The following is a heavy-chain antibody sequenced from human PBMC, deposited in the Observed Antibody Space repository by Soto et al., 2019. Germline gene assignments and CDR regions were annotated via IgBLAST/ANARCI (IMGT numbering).Heavy chain of an antibody. Sequence: GGSLRLSCAASGFTFSSYGMHWVRQAPGKGLEWVAVISYDGSNKYYADSVKGRFTISRDNSKNTLYLQMNSLRAEDTAVYYCAKDPPILSLSYMDVWGKGTTVTVSS. V-gene: IGHV3-30*18. CDR3: AKDPPILSLSYMDV. D-gene: IGHD3-3*01. CDR2: ISYDGSNK. CDR1: GFTFSSYG. J-gene: IGHJ6*03.